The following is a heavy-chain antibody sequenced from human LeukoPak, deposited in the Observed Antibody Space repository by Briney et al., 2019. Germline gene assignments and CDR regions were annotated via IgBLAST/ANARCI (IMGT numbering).Heavy chain of an antibody. CDR2: IYYSGST. D-gene: IGHD3-3*01. Sequence: SETLSLNCTVSGGSVSSGSYYWSWIRQPPGKGLEWIGYIYYSGSTNYNPSLKSRVTISVDTSKNQFSLKLSSVTAADTAVYYCARVGPGDFWSGYNFDYWGQGALVTVSS. CDR1: GGSVSSGSYY. CDR3: ARVGPGDFWSGYNFDY. V-gene: IGHV4-61*01. J-gene: IGHJ4*02.